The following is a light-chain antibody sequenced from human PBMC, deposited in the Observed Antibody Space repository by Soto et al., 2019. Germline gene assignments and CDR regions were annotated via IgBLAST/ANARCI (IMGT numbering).Light chain of an antibody. V-gene: IGKV3-11*01. J-gene: IGKJ5*01. CDR1: QSVSSY. Sequence: EIELTHSPATLSLSPGEIATLSCRASQSVSSYLAWYQQKPGQAPRLLIYDASNGATGIPARFSGSGSGTDFTLTISSLEPEDFAVHYCQQRSNWPITFGQVTRLEIK. CDR3: QQRSNWPIT. CDR2: DAS.